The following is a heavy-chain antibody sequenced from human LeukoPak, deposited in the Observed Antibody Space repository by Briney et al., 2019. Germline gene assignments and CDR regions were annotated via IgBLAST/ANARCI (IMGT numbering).Heavy chain of an antibody. J-gene: IGHJ3*02. CDR1: GCTFSSYS. CDR2: ISSSSSYI. Sequence: NPGGSLRLSCAASGCTFSSYSMNWVRQAPGKGLEWVSSISSSSSYIYYADSVKGRFTISRDNAKNSLYLQMNTLRAEDTAVYYCARVRDGYNSGAFDIWGQGTMVTVSS. D-gene: IGHD5-24*01. V-gene: IGHV3-21*01. CDR3: ARVRDGYNSGAFDI.